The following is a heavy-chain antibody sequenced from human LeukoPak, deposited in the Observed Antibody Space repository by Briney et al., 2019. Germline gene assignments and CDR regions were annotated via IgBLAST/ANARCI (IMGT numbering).Heavy chain of an antibody. CDR1: GGSFSGYY. Sequence: SETLSLTCAVYGGSFSGYYWSWIRHPPGKGLEWIGEINHSGSTNYNPSLKSRVTISVDTSKNQFSLKLSSVTAADTAVYYCVVTPKWIQLWPNFDYWGQGTLVTVSS. V-gene: IGHV4-34*01. J-gene: IGHJ4*02. CDR3: VVTPKWIQLWPNFDY. CDR2: INHSGST. D-gene: IGHD5-18*01.